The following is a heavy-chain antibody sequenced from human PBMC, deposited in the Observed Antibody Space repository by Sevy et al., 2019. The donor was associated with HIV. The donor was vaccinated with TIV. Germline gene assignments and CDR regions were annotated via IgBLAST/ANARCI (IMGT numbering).Heavy chain of an antibody. CDR3: ARDSDFWSGSSTFTY. V-gene: IGHV1-2*02. D-gene: IGHD3-3*01. CDR1: GYTFTVYY. Sequence: ASVKVSCKASGYTFTVYYLNWVRQAPGQGLEWMGWINPNSGGTKYAQKFGGRVTMTTDTSISTAYMELSSLGSDDTAVYYCARDSDFWSGSSTFTYWGQGTLVTVSS. CDR2: INPNSGGT. J-gene: IGHJ4*02.